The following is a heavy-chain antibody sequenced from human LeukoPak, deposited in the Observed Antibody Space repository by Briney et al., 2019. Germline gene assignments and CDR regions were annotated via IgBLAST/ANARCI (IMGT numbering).Heavy chain of an antibody. CDR2: IYWDDDK. CDR1: GFSLSTSGVG. V-gene: IGHV2-5*02. D-gene: IGHD3-10*01. CDR3: AHSLTPLWFGELKYYFDY. J-gene: IGHJ4*02. Sequence: SGPTLVKPTQTLTLTCTFSGFSLSTSGVGVGWIRQPPGKALEWLALIYWDDDKRYSPSLKSRLTITKDTSKNQVVLTMTNMDPVDTATYYCAHSLTPLWFGELKYYFDYWGQGTLVTVSS.